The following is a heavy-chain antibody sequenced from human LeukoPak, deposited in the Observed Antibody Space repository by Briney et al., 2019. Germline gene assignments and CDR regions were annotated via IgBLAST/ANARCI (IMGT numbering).Heavy chain of an antibody. J-gene: IGHJ4*02. D-gene: IGHD4-17*01. Sequence: GGSLRLSCAASGFTVSSNYMSWVRQAPGKGLEWVSVIYSGGSTYYADSVKGRFTISRDNSKNTLYLQMNSLRAEDTAVYYCARTRPYGEYDYWGQGTRVTVSS. V-gene: IGHV3-53*01. CDR1: GFTVSSNY. CDR3: ARTRPYGEYDY. CDR2: IYSGGST.